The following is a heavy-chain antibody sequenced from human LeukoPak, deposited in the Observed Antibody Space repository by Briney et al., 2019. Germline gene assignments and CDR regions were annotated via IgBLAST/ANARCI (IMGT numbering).Heavy chain of an antibody. CDR3: ARLSYGIYGNYFFDQ. J-gene: IGHJ4*02. V-gene: IGHV4-39*01. D-gene: IGHD4-17*01. CDR1: GGSISDSSYY. CDR2: VHYSGTT. Sequence: PSEALSLTCTVSGGSISDSSYYWGWIRQPPGKGPEWLGTVHYSGTTYYNSSLKSRVILSVDASKNQFSLMVSSVTAAGTAVYYCARLSYGIYGNYFFDQWGQGTLVAVSS.